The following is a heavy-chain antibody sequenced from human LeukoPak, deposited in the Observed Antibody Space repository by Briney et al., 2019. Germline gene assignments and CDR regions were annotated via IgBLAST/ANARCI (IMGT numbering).Heavy chain of an antibody. CDR2: ISWNSGSI. Sequence: GGSLRLSCAASGFTFDDYAMHWVRQAPGKGLEWVSGISWNSGSIGYADSVRGRFTISRDNAKNSLYLQMNSLRAEDTALYYCAKVGYSSSWALGSLYFDYWGQGTLVTVSS. CDR3: AKVGYSSSWALGSLYFDY. V-gene: IGHV3-9*01. J-gene: IGHJ4*02. D-gene: IGHD6-13*01. CDR1: GFTFDDYA.